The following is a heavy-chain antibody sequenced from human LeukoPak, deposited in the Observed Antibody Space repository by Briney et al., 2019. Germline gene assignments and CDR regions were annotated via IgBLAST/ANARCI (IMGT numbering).Heavy chain of an antibody. CDR1: GGSISSGGYY. CDR2: IYHSGST. Sequence: SQTLSLTCTVSGGSISSGGYYWSWIRQPPGKGLEGIGYIYHSGSTYYNPSLKSRVTISVDRSKNQFSLKLSSVTAADTAVYYCARISTDYYYMDVWGKGTTVTVSS. V-gene: IGHV4-30-2*01. J-gene: IGHJ6*03. CDR3: ARISTDYYYMDV.